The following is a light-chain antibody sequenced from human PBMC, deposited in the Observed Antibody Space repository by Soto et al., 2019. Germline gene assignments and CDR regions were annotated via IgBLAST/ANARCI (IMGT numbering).Light chain of an antibody. CDR3: QQRSDSIT. Sequence: EIVFTQSPCTLSLYPGERATPSCRASQSVSSSYLAWYQQKPGQAPRILIYGASSRATGIPDRFSGRGSGADFTLTISSLEPEDFAVYYCQQRSDSITFGQGTRLEI. CDR1: QSVSSSY. V-gene: IGKV3D-20*02. J-gene: IGKJ5*01. CDR2: GAS.